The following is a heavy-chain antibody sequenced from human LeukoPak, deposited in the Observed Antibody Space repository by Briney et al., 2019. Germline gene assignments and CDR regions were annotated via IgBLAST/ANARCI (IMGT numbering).Heavy chain of an antibody. CDR1: GFTFSSYS. Sequence: GGSLRLSCAASGFTFSSYSMNWVRQAPGKGLEWVSSISSSSSYIYYADSVKGRFTISRDNAKNSLYLQMNSLRAEDTAVYYCAKDREGLSSGYDLEYFDYWGQGTLVTVSS. V-gene: IGHV3-21*01. CDR3: AKDREGLSSGYDLEYFDY. J-gene: IGHJ4*02. CDR2: ISSSSSYI. D-gene: IGHD5-12*01.